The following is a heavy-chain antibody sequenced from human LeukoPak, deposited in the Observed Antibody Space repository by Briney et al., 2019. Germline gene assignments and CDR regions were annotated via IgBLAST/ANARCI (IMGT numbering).Heavy chain of an antibody. Sequence: PSETLSLTCTVSGGSTSSRTYYWAWIRQPPGKGLEWIGTIYYSGTTYYNPSLKSRVTISIDTSSNQFSLKLSSATAADTAVYYCETSHWATYYFDYWGQGTLVTVSS. CDR3: ETSHWATYYFDY. D-gene: IGHD5-12*01. CDR2: IYYSGTT. V-gene: IGHV4-39*01. J-gene: IGHJ4*02. CDR1: GGSTSSRTYY.